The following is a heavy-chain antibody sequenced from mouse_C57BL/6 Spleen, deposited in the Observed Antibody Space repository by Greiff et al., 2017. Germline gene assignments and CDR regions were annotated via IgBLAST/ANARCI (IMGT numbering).Heavy chain of an antibody. CDR1: GYTFTSYW. V-gene: IGHV1-52*01. CDR3: ARGGTTVVATYYFDY. D-gene: IGHD1-1*01. CDR2: IDPSDSEP. Sequence: QVQLQQPGAELVRPGSSVKLSCKASGYTFTSYWMHWVKQRPIQGLEWIGNIDPSDSEPHYNQKFKDKATLTVDKSSSTAYMQLSSLTSEDSAVYYCARGGTTVVATYYFDYWGQGTTLTVSS. J-gene: IGHJ2*01.